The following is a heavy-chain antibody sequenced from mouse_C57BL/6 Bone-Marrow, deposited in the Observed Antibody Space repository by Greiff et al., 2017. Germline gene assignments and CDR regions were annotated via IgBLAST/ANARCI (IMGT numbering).Heavy chain of an antibody. J-gene: IGHJ1*03. CDR2: IYPGSGST. CDR1: GYTFTSYW. CDR3: ARPYYSNYCYFDV. V-gene: IGHV1-55*01. D-gene: IGHD2-5*01. Sequence: QVQLKQPGAELVKPGASVKMSCKASGYTFTSYWITWVKQRPGQGLEWIGDIYPGSGSTNYNEKFKSKATLTVDTSSSTAYMRLSSLTSEDSAVYYCARPYYSNYCYFDVWGTGTTVTVSS.